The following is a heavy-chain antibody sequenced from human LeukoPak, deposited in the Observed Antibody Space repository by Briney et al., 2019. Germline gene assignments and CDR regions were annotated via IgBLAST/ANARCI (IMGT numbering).Heavy chain of an antibody. CDR2: MNPNSGNT. CDR1: GYTFTSYD. Sequence: ASVKVSCKASGYTFTSYDINWVRQATGQGLEWMGWMNPNSGNTGYAQKFQGRVTMTRNTSISTAYMELSSLRSEDTAVCYCARGSLGYDSYYYYMDVWGKGTTVTVSS. V-gene: IGHV1-8*01. CDR3: ARGSLGYDSYYYYMDV. J-gene: IGHJ6*03. D-gene: IGHD5-12*01.